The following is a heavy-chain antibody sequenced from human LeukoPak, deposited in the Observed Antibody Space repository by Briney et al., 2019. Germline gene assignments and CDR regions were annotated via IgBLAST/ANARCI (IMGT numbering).Heavy chain of an antibody. Sequence: PSETLSLTCTVSGRSISSSSFYWDWIRQPPGKGLEWIGTIFYSGSTYYNPSLKSRITISVDTSKNQFSLKLSSVTAADTAVYYCARHSRSGYSDYESAFDIWGQGTMVIVSS. CDR2: IFYSGST. J-gene: IGHJ3*02. D-gene: IGHD5-12*01. V-gene: IGHV4-39*01. CDR3: ARHSRSGYSDYESAFDI. CDR1: GRSISSSSFY.